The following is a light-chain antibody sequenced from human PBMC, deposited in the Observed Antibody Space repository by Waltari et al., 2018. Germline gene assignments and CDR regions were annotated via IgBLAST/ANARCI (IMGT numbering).Light chain of an antibody. CDR3: LISFGGAEEI. CDR2: AKS. CDR1: TGPVTRGHY. J-gene: IGLJ2*01. V-gene: IGLV7-46*01. Sequence: QAVVTQEPSLTVSPGGTVTLTCASSTGPVTRGHYPYWFQQKPGQAPRTLIYAKSNKHSWTPVRFSGSLLGGKAALTLSGAQPEDEADYYCLISFGGAEEIFGGGTKLTVL.